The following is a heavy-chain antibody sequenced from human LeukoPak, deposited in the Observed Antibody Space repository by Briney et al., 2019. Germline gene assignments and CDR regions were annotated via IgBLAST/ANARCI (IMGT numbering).Heavy chain of an antibody. J-gene: IGHJ5*02. V-gene: IGHV4-38-2*02. D-gene: IGHD6-13*01. CDR2: IYHSGNT. CDR1: GYSISSGYY. CDR3: ARGDYSSSWYEYNWFDP. Sequence: SGTLSLTCTVSGYSISSGYYWGWIRQPPGKGLEWIGSIYHSGNTYYSPSLKSRATISVDTSKNQFSLKLSSVTAADTAVYYCARGDYSSSWYEYNWFDPWGQGTLVTVSS.